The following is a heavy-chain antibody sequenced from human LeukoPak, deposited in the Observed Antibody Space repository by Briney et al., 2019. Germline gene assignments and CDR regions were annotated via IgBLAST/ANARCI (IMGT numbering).Heavy chain of an antibody. Sequence: PGGSLRLSCAASGFTFSSYSMNWVRQAPGKGLEWVSSISSSSSYIYYADSVKGRFTISRDNAKNSLYLQMNSLRAEDTAVYYCASSPPRKYYFDYWGQGTLVTVSS. J-gene: IGHJ4*02. CDR2: ISSSSSYI. CDR1: GFTFSSYS. V-gene: IGHV3-21*01. CDR3: ASSPPRKYYFDY.